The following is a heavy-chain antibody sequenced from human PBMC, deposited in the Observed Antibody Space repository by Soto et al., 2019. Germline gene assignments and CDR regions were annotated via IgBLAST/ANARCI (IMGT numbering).Heavy chain of an antibody. V-gene: IGHV1-18*01. CDR3: VSGSDFDY. J-gene: IGHJ4*02. Sequence: QVQLVQSGAEVKKPGASLMVSCKASGYTFTSYGITWVRQAPGQGLEWMGWISTYNGYTDYAQKLQGRVTMTRDTSTSTAYMELRSRRSDDTAVYYCVSGSDFDYWGQGTLVTVSS. CDR1: GYTFTSYG. CDR2: ISTYNGYT.